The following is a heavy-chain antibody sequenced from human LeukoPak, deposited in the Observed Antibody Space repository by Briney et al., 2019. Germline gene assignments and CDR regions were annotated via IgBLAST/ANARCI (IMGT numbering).Heavy chain of an antibody. J-gene: IGHJ6*04. CDR2: INPNSGGT. CDR3: ARVAYDFWSGYYSEMDV. CDR1: GYTFTGYY. V-gene: IGHV1-2*02. D-gene: IGHD3-3*01. Sequence: ASVKVSCKASGYTFTGYYMHWVRQAPGQGLEWVGWINPNSGGTNYAQKFQGRVTMTRDTSISTAYMELSRLRSDDTAVYYCARVAYDFWSGYYSEMDVWGKGTTVTVSS.